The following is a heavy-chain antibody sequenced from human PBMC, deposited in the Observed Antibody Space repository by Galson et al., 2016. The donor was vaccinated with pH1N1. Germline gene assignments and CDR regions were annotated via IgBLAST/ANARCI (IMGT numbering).Heavy chain of an antibody. CDR3: ATDWGVNRNHMFSY. Sequence: SVKVSCKVSGYRFDNYFLHWVRQAPGQGVEWMGWINPDGGDTNYAQKFQGRVTLTEDTSTNTAFMESRGLTSDDTAVYFCATDWGVNRNHMFSYWGQGTLVIVSS. J-gene: IGHJ4*02. CDR2: INPDGGDT. D-gene: IGHD1-14*01. CDR1: GYRFDNYF. V-gene: IGHV1-2*02.